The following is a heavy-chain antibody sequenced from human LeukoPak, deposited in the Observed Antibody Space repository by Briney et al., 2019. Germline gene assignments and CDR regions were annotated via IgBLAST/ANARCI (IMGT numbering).Heavy chain of an antibody. CDR1: AFTFSSYG. Sequence: GGSLRLSCAASAFTFSSYGMRWVRQAPAKGLGWVAIISDDGSNKYYADSVKGRFTISRDNSKNTLYLQRNSLRAEDTAVYYCAKSTTVTQRGYFDYWGQGTLVTVSS. V-gene: IGHV3-30*18. D-gene: IGHD4-17*01. CDR3: AKSTTVTQRGYFDY. CDR2: ISDDGSNK. J-gene: IGHJ4*02.